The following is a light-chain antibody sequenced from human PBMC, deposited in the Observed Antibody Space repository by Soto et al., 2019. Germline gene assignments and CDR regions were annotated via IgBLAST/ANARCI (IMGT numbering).Light chain of an antibody. CDR1: QSFRGL. CDR2: GAS. V-gene: IGKV3-11*01. Sequence: VLTQSPVTLSLSPGERATLSCRASQSFRGLLAWYQQKPGQAPRLLIYGASTRATGIPARFSGSGSGTDFTLTITRLEPEDFAMYYCQRYDSLRTFGQGTKVAIK. J-gene: IGKJ1*01. CDR3: QRYDSLRT.